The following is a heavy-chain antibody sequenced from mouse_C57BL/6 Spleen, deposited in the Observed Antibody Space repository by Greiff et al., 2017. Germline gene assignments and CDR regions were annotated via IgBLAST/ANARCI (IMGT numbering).Heavy chain of an antibody. CDR1: GFNIKDDY. Sequence: EVQLQQSGAELVRPGASVMLSCTASGFNIKDDYMHWVKQRPEQGLEWIGWIDPENGDTEYASKFQGKATITAATSSNTAYLQLSSLTSEDTAVYYWTTYYGSSPDYWGQGTTLTVSS. CDR2: IDPENGDT. D-gene: IGHD1-1*01. CDR3: TTYYGSSPDY. V-gene: IGHV14-4*01. J-gene: IGHJ2*01.